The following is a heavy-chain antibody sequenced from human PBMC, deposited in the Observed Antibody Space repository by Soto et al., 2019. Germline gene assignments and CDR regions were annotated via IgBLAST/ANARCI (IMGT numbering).Heavy chain of an antibody. Sequence: EVQLVESGGGLVQPGGSLRLSCVASGFTFSSYWMHWVRQAPGKGLVWVARINSDGSGLIYADSVRGRFTISRDNAYNSVYLQISSLSAEDTALYYCSRGGIHHGFVVWGRGTMVTVSS. CDR2: INSDGSGL. D-gene: IGHD2-15*01. V-gene: IGHV3-74*01. J-gene: IGHJ3*01. CDR1: GFTFSSYW. CDR3: SRGGIHHGFVV.